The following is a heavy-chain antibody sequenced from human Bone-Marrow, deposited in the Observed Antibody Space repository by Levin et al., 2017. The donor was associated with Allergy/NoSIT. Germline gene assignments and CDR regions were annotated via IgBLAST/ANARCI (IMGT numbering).Heavy chain of an antibody. CDR1: GFIFSSHA. Sequence: GGSLRLSCAASGFIFSSHALHWVRQAPGKGLEWLALISYEGETKYHAESVKGRFTVSRDNSNNTLYLQMDRLRPEDTAVYYCARDLGLGGKMYYYYYYDMDVWGQGTTVTVSS. CDR3: ARDLGLGGKMYYYYYYDMDV. CDR2: ISYEGETK. J-gene: IGHJ6*02. V-gene: IGHV3-30*04. D-gene: IGHD3-16*01.